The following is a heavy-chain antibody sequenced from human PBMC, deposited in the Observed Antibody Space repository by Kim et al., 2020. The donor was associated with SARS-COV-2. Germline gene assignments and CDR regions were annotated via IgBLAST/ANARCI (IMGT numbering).Heavy chain of an antibody. Sequence: GRFTISRDNAKNSLYLQMNSLRAEDTAVYYCARAFTVDAALDYYYYAMDVWGQGTTVTVSS. D-gene: IGHD5-18*01. J-gene: IGHJ6*02. V-gene: IGHV3-11*06. CDR3: ARAFTVDAALDYYYYAMDV.